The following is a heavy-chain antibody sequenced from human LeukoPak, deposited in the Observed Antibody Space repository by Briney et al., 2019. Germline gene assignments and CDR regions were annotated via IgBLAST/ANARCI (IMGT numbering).Heavy chain of an antibody. Sequence: ASVKVSCKASGYTFTSYYMHWVRQAPGQGLEWMGIINPSGGSTSYAQKFQGRVTMTRDTSTSTVHMELSSLRSEDTAVYYCARDGDYYDSSGYYPDYWGQGTLVTVSS. CDR3: ARDGDYYDSSGYYPDY. CDR2: INPSGGST. V-gene: IGHV1-46*01. J-gene: IGHJ4*02. D-gene: IGHD3-22*01. CDR1: GYTFTSYY.